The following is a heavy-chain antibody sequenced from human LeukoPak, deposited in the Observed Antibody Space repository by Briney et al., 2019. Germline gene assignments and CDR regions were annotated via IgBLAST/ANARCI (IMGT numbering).Heavy chain of an antibody. CDR3: AKVGFSEMEWLLYSDH. Sequence: GGSLRLSCAASGFTVSSNYMTWVRQAPGKGLEWVSAISGSSGHTYYADSVKGRFTISRDNSKNTLYLQMNSLRAEDTAVYYCAKVGFSEMEWLLYSDHWGQGTLVTVSS. CDR1: GFTVSSNY. J-gene: IGHJ4*02. D-gene: IGHD3-3*01. CDR2: ISGSSGHT. V-gene: IGHV3-23*01.